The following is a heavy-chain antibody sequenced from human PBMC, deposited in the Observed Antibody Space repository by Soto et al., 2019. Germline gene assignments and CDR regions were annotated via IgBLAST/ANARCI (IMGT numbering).Heavy chain of an antibody. CDR2: ISSSGSTI. D-gene: IGHD6-13*01. CDR3: ARERRDSSLFGFDP. J-gene: IGHJ5*02. V-gene: IGHV3-48*03. CDR1: GFTFSSYE. Sequence: GGSLRLSCAASGFTFSSYEMNWVRQAPGKGLEWVSYISSSGSTIYYADSVKGRFTISRDNAKNSLYPQMNSLRAEDTAVYYCARERRDSSLFGFDPWGQGTLVTVSS.